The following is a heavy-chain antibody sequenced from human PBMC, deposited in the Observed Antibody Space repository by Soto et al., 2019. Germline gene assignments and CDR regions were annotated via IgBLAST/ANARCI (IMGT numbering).Heavy chain of an antibody. CDR3: ARDTSPGYDFWSGNDY. V-gene: IGHV3-33*01. Sequence: GGSLRLSCAASGFTFSSYGMHWVRQAPGKGLEWVAVIWYDGSNKYYADSVKGRFTISRDNSKNTLYLQMNSLRAEDTAVYYCARDTSPGYDFWSGNDYWGQGTLVTVSS. D-gene: IGHD3-3*01. CDR1: GFTFSSYG. J-gene: IGHJ4*02. CDR2: IWYDGSNK.